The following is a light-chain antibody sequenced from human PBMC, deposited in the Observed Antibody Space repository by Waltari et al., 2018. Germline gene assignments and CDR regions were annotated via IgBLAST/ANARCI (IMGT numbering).Light chain of an antibody. CDR2: KAS. CDR3: QQYDNYWT. CDR1: QSITNW. Sequence: DIQMTQSPSTLSASVGDRVTITCRASQSITNWLAWYQQKPGKAPKLLIYKASNLESGVPSRLSGSGSGTEFTLTISSLQPDDVATYYCQQYDNYWTFGQGTKVEIK. V-gene: IGKV1-5*03. J-gene: IGKJ1*01.